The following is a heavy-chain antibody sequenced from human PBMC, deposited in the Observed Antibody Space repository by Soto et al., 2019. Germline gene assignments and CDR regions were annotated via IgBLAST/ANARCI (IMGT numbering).Heavy chain of an antibody. V-gene: IGHV5-51*01. D-gene: IGHD3-10*01. CDR2: IYPGDSDT. CDR1: GYSFTSYW. CDR3: ATPPSYGSGSYSAFDI. J-gene: IGHJ3*02. Sequence: PGESLKISCKGSGYSFTSYWIGWVRQMPGKGLEWMGIIYPGDSDTRYSPSFQGQVTISADKSISTAYLQWSSLKASDTAMYYCATPPSYGSGSYSAFDIWGQGAMVTV.